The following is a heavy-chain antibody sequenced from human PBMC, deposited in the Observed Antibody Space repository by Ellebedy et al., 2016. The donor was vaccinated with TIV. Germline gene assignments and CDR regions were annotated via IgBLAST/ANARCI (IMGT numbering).Heavy chain of an antibody. J-gene: IGHJ5*02. V-gene: IGHV3-30*03. CDR1: GFTFSSYG. CDR3: ARDSGTYYTREWFDP. Sequence: GESLKISCAASGFTFSSYGMHWVRQAPGKGLEWVAVISYDGSNKYYADSVKGRFTISRDNSKNTLYLQMNSLRAEDTAVYYCARDSGTYYTREWFDPWGQGTLVTVSS. D-gene: IGHD1-26*01. CDR2: ISYDGSNK.